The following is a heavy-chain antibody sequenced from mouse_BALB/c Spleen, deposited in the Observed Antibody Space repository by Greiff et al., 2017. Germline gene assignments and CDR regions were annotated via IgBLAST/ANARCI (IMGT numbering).Heavy chain of an antibody. Sequence: QVHVKQSGAELVRPGSSVKISCKASGYAFSSYWMNWVKQRPGQGLEWIGQIYPGDGDTNYNGKFKGKATLTADKSSSTAYMQLSSLTSEGSAVYFCARGDFDYWGQGTTLTVSS. J-gene: IGHJ2*01. CDR2: IYPGDGDT. V-gene: IGHV1-80*01. CDR3: ARGDFDY. CDR1: GYAFSSYW.